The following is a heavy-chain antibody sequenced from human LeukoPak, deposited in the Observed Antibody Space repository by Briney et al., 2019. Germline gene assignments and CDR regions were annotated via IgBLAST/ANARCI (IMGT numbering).Heavy chain of an antibody. CDR1: GGSFSGYY. CDR2: INHSGST. V-gene: IGHV4-34*01. D-gene: IGHD6-13*01. Sequence: SGTLSLTCAVYGGSFSGYYWSWIRQPPGKGLEWIGEINHSGSTKYNPSLKSRVTISVDTSKNQSSLKLSSVTAADTAVYYCASAAGQLVYYFDYWGQGTLVTVSS. J-gene: IGHJ4*02. CDR3: ASAAGQLVYYFDY.